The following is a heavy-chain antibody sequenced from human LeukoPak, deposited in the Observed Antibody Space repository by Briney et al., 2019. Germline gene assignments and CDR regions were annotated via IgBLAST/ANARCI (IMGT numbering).Heavy chain of an antibody. D-gene: IGHD4-17*01. CDR3: ATLTTVTTSWYFDL. J-gene: IGHJ2*01. CDR1: GGSISSYY. CDR2: IHNSGST. V-gene: IGHV4-4*07. Sequence: PSETLSLTCTVSGGSISSYYWSWIRQPAGKGLEWIGRIHNSGSTNYNPSLKSRVTMSVDTSKNQFSLQLGSVTAADTAVYYCATLTTVTTSWYFDLWGRGTVVTVSS.